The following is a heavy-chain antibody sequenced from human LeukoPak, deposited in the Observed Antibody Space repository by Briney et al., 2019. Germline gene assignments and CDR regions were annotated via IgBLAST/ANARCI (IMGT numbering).Heavy chain of an antibody. CDR1: GGTFSSYT. CDR3: ARATGVASSLYMDV. J-gene: IGHJ6*03. V-gene: IGHV1-69*02. Sequence: SVKVSCKASGGTFSSYTISWVRQAPGQGLEWMGRIIPILGIANYAQKFQGRVTITADESTSTAYMELSSLRSEDTAVYYCARATGVASSLYMDVWGKGTTVTVSS. CDR2: IIPILGIA. D-gene: IGHD2-15*01.